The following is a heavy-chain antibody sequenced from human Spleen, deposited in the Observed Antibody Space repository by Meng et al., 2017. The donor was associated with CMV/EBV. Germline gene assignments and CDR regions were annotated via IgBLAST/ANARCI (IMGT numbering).Heavy chain of an antibody. CDR1: GFTFSSYG. CDR2: IRYDGSNK. CDR3: ASAPSRLDAFDI. Sequence: GGSLRLSCAASGFTFSSYGMHWVRQAPGKGLEWVAFIRYDGSNKYYADSVKGRFTISRDNSKNTLYLQMNSLRAEDTAVYFCASAPSRLDAFDIWGQGTVVTVSS. J-gene: IGHJ3*02. V-gene: IGHV3-30*02.